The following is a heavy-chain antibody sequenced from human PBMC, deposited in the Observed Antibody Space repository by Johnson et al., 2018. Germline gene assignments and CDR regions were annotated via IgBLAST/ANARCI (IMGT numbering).Heavy chain of an antibody. CDR3: TTNHYYYDSSVYYREYFQH. J-gene: IGHJ1*01. D-gene: IGHD3-22*01. Sequence: EVQLLESGGGLVKPGGSLRLSCAASGFTFSNAWMSWVRQASGKGLAWVGRIKRKTDGGTTDYAAPVKGRFTISRDDSKKTLYLQMNSLTTEDTAVEYCTTNHYYYDSSVYYREYFQHWVQGTLVTVSA. CDR2: IKRKTDGGTT. V-gene: IGHV3-15*01. CDR1: GFTFSNAW.